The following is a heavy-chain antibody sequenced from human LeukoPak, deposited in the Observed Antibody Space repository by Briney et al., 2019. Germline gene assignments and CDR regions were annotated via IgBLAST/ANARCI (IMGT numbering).Heavy chain of an antibody. CDR2: IYYSGST. V-gene: IGHV4-59*01. J-gene: IGHJ4*02. D-gene: IGHD4-23*01. CDR1: GGSISSYY. Sequence: PSETLSLTCTVSGGSISSYYWSWIRQPPGKGLEWIGYIYYSGSTDYNPSLKSRVTISVDTSKNQFSLKLSSVTAADTAVYYCARIGNGYFDYWGQGTLVTVSS. CDR3: ARIGNGYFDY.